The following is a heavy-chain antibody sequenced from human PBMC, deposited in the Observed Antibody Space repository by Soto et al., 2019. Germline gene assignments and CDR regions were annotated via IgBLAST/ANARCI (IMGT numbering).Heavy chain of an antibody. Sequence: PSETLSLTCTVSGGSISSSNYYWGWIRQPPGKGLEWIGSIYYSGSTYYNPSLKSRVTISVDTSKNQFSLKLSSVTAADTAVYYCARADSGYAHDYYYYGMDVWGQGTTVTVSS. V-gene: IGHV4-39*01. CDR1: GGSISSSNYY. J-gene: IGHJ6*02. D-gene: IGHD5-12*01. CDR2: IYYSGST. CDR3: ARADSGYAHDYYYYGMDV.